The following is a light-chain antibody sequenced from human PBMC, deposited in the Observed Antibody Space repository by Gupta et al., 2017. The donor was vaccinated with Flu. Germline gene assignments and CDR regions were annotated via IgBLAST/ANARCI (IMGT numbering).Light chain of an antibody. CDR2: DDS. CDR1: NIGIKS. Sequence: GQTATMTCGGDNIGIKSVHWYQQRPGQAPILVIYDDSDLPSGIPERFFGSNSGDTATLTISRVEAGDEADYFCQVWDSSSDHVVFGGGTKLTVL. CDR3: QVWDSSSDHVV. V-gene: IGLV3-21*01. J-gene: IGLJ2*01.